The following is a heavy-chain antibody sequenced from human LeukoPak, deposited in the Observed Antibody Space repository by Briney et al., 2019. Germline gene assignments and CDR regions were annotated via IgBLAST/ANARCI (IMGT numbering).Heavy chain of an antibody. CDR3: AKRGYCSGGRCYSFHLDY. D-gene: IGHD2-15*01. CDR1: GFTFSSHG. Sequence: GRSLRLSCAAPGFTFSSHGMHWVRQAPGKGLEWVALMSYDGTNKVYADSVKGRFTISRDNSKNTLYLEMNNLRAEDTAVYYCAKRGYCSGGRCYSFHLDYWGQGTLVTVSS. V-gene: IGHV3-30*18. J-gene: IGHJ4*02. CDR2: MSYDGTNK.